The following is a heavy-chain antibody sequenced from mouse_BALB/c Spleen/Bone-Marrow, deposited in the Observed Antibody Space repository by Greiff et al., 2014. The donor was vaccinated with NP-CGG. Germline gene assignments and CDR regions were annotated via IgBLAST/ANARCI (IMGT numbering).Heavy chain of an antibody. D-gene: IGHD3-2*01. Sequence: QVQLQQSGAELVRPRPSVKVSCKASGYVFTNHLIEWIKQRPGQGLEWIGVINPGSGGTNFNEKFKGKATLTAVRSSSTVYMQLTSLSSDDSSVYFCARDSSGYAWFTYWDQGNMLTVST. CDR3: ARDSSGYAWFTY. V-gene: IGHV1-54*01. CDR2: INPGSGGT. J-gene: IGHJ3*01. CDR1: GYVFTNHL.